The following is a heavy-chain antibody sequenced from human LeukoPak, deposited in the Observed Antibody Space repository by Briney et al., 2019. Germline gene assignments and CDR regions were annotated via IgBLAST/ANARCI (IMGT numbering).Heavy chain of an antibody. CDR1: GGSISSSSYY. CDR3: AREGIVLMVYAIDY. V-gene: IGHV4-39*07. Sequence: SETLSLTCTVSGGSISSSSYYWGWIRQPPGKGLEWIGSIYYSGSTYYNPSLKSRVTISVDTSKNQFSLKLSSVTAADTAVYYCAREGIVLMVYAIDYWGQGTLVTVSS. D-gene: IGHD2-8*01. J-gene: IGHJ4*02. CDR2: IYYSGST.